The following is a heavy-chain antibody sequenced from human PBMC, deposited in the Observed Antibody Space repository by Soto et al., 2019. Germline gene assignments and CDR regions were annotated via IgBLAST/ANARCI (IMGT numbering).Heavy chain of an antibody. V-gene: IGHV1-69*01. CDR1: A. D-gene: IGHD2-2*01. J-gene: IGHJ5*02. Sequence: ALWSACQEKGQGLEWMGGIIPIFGTANYAQKFQGRVTITADESTSTAYMELSSLRSEDTAVYYCARAIVVVPAAILVSWFDPWGQGTLVTVS. CDR2: IIPIFGTA. CDR3: ARAIVVVPAAILVSWFDP.